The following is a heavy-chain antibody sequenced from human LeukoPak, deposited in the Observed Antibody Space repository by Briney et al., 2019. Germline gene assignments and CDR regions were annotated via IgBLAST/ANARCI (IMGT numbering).Heavy chain of an antibody. V-gene: IGHV3-23*01. CDR1: GFTVSSNY. J-gene: IGHJ4*02. CDR3: AKDWADFWSGYFLFDY. D-gene: IGHD3-3*01. Sequence: GGPLRLSCAASGFTVSSNYMSWVRQAPGKGLEWVSAISGNDGRTYYADSVKGRFTISRDNSKKTVYLQMNSLRAEDAAVYYCAKDWADFWSGYFLFDYWGRGTLVTVSS. CDR2: ISGNDGRT.